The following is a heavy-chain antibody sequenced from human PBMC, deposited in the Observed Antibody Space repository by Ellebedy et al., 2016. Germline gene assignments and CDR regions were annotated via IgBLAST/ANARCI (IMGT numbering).Heavy chain of an antibody. D-gene: IGHD3-10*01. V-gene: IGHV3-30*18. CDR3: ANQGFGEPEFGMDV. CDR1: GFTFSSYG. J-gene: IGHJ6*02. Sequence: GESLKISXAASGFTFSSYGMHWVRQAPGKGLEWVAVISYDGSNKYYADSVKGRFTISRDNSKNTLYLQMNSLRAEDTAVYYCANQGFGEPEFGMDVWGQGTTVTVSS. CDR2: ISYDGSNK.